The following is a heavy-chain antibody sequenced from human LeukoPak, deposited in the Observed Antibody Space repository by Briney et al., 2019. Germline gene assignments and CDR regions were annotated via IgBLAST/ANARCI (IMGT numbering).Heavy chain of an antibody. J-gene: IGHJ4*02. D-gene: IGHD2-2*01. Sequence: PGGSLRLSCAASGFTFSSYWMTWVRQAPGKGLEWVANIKQDGSKKSYVDSVKGRFTISRDNAKNSLYLQMNGLRADDTGIYYCASQPAAADVDYWGQGTLVTVSS. V-gene: IGHV3-7*03. CDR3: ASQPAAADVDY. CDR1: GFTFSSYW. CDR2: IKQDGSKK.